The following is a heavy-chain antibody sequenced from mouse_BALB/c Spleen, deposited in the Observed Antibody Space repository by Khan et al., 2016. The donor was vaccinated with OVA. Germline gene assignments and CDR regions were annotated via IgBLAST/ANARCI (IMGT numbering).Heavy chain of an antibody. V-gene: IGHV14-3*02. Sequence: VQLKQSGADLVKPAASLKLSCTASGYTIKDIYIHWVKQRPEKGLERIRRTDPANGNTKYDPNFQGQATITADTSSNTAYLQLSSLTSEDTAVYYCRISTINAWGKGTTLTVSS. CDR1: GYTIKDIY. J-gene: IGHJ2*01. CDR2: TDPANGNT. CDR3: RISTINA.